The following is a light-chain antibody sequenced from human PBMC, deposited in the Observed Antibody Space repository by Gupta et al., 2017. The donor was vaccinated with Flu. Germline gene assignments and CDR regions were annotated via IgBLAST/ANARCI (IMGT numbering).Light chain of an antibody. CDR3: ATWDGSVTAMV. CDR2: DNN. J-gene: IGLJ2*01. Sequence: TISCSGRSHNIGSNFVSWFQQLPGTAPNLLIYDNNKRPSGTSDRFSGSKSGTPATLAITGLQTGDEANYFCATWDGSVTAMVFGAGTNLTV. CDR1: SHNIGSNF. V-gene: IGLV1-51*01.